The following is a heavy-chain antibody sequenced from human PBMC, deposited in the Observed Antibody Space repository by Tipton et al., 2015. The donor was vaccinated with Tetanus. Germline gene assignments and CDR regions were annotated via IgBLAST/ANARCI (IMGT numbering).Heavy chain of an antibody. CDR1: GFIFSSYG. Sequence: SLRLSCAASGFIFSSYGMHWVRQAPGKGLEWVAVLSYDGSNKYYADSVKGRFTISRDNSKNTLYLQMNSLRAEDTAVYYCAKDRLRATVTLIDYWGQGTLVIVSS. CDR2: LSYDGSNK. CDR3: AKDRLRATVTLIDY. J-gene: IGHJ4*02. D-gene: IGHD4-17*01. V-gene: IGHV3-30*18.